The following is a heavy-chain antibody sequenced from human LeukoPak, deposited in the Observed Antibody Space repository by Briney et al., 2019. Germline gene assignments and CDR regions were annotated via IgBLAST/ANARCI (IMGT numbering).Heavy chain of an antibody. Sequence: PGGSLRLSCAASGFTFSSYEMSWVRQAPGKGLEWVSYISSSGSTIYYADSVKGRFTISRDNAKNSLYLQMNSLRAEDTAVYYCARDETVRLDAFDIWGQGTMVTVSS. D-gene: IGHD4-17*01. V-gene: IGHV3-48*03. CDR2: ISSSGSTI. CDR3: ARDETVRLDAFDI. J-gene: IGHJ3*02. CDR1: GFTFSSYE.